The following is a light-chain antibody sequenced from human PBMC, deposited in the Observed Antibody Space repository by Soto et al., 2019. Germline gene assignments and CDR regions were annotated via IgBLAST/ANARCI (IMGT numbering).Light chain of an antibody. V-gene: IGKV3-15*01. CDR3: QQYDDWPET. Sequence: EKVMTQSPATLSVSPGERATLSCRASQSVSSNLAWYQQKPGQAPRLLIYDASTRATGIPARFSSSGSGTEFTLTISSLQSEDLAVYYCQQYDDWPETFGQGTKVEIK. CDR2: DAS. CDR1: QSVSSN. J-gene: IGKJ1*01.